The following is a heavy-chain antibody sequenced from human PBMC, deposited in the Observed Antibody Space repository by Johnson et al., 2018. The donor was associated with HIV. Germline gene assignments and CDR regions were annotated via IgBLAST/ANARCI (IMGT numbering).Heavy chain of an antibody. J-gene: IGHJ3*02. CDR1: GFTFDDYG. Sequence: VQLVESGGGVVRPGESLGLSCAASGFTFDDYGMSWVRQAPGKGLEWVSGINWNGGSTGYADSVKGRFTISRDNAKNSLYLHMNSLRADDTAVYYCAIGRGEFPRHAFDIWGQGTMVTVSS. CDR2: INWNGGST. CDR3: AIGRGEFPRHAFDI. D-gene: IGHD3-10*01. V-gene: IGHV3-20*04.